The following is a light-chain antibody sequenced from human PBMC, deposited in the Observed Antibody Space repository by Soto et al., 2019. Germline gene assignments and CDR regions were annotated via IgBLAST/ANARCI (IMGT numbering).Light chain of an antibody. Sequence: QSVLTQPASVSGSLGQSITISCSGSGSDVGNYNLVSWYQQQPGKAPQLIIYEVNKGPSGVSNRFSGSKSGNTASLTISGLQPDDESHYYCCSYAGRSIRVFGGGTKVTVL. CDR2: EVN. J-gene: IGLJ3*02. V-gene: IGLV2-23*02. CDR1: GSDVGNYNL. CDR3: CSYAGRSIRV.